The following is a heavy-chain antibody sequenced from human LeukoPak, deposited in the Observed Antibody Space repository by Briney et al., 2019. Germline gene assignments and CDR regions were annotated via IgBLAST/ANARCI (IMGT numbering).Heavy chain of an antibody. CDR3: AKDRANPRKYGSGSSGWFDP. V-gene: IGHV3-23*01. Sequence: PGGSLRLSCAASGFTFSSYAMSWVRQAPGKGLEWVSAISGSGGSTYYADSVKGRFTISRDNSKNTLYLQMNSLRAEDTAVYYCAKDRANPRKYGSGSSGWFDPWGQGTLVTVSS. J-gene: IGHJ5*02. CDR1: GFTFSSYA. CDR2: ISGSGGST. D-gene: IGHD3-10*01.